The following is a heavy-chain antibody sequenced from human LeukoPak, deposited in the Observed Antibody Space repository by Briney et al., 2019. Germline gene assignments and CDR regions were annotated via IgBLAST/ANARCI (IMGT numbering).Heavy chain of an antibody. CDR2: ISGSGGST. D-gene: IGHD6-13*01. Sequence: GGSLRLSCAASGFTFSSYAMSWVRQAPGKGLEWVSAISGSGGSTYYADSVKGRFTISRDNSKNTLYLQMNSLRAEDTAVYYCARGIAAAGIVGVFDYWGQGILVTVSS. CDR1: GFTFSSYA. J-gene: IGHJ4*02. CDR3: ARGIAAAGIVGVFDY. V-gene: IGHV3-23*01.